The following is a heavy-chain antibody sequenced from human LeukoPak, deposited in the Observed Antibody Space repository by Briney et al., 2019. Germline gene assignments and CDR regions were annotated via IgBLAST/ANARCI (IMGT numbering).Heavy chain of an antibody. CDR2: INPNSGGT. J-gene: IGHJ6*03. CDR1: GYTFTGYY. CDR3: ASGIAAVGMGYYYMDV. D-gene: IGHD6-13*01. V-gene: IGHV1-2*06. Sequence: GASVKVSCKAAGYTFTGYYMHWVRQAPGQGLEWMGRINPNSGGTNYAQKVQGGVTMNRGRSISTAYLELRRPRSDDTAVYYCASGIAAVGMGYYYMDVWGKGTTVTVSS.